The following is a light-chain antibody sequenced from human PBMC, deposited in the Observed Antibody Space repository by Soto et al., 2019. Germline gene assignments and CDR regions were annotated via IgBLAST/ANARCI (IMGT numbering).Light chain of an antibody. CDR1: SSDIGYYNY. CDR3: CSYTSSNPVI. Sequence: QPVLTQPASVSGSPGQSITISCTGTSSDIGYYNYVSWYQQHPGKAPKLMIYEVSNRPSGVSNRFSGSKSDNTASLTISGLQAEDEADYYCCSYTSSNPVIFGGGTKLTVL. CDR2: EVS. J-gene: IGLJ2*01. V-gene: IGLV2-14*01.